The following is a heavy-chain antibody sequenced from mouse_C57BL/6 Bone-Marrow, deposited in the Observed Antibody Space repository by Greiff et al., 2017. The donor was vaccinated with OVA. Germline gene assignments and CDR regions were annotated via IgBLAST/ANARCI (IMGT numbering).Heavy chain of an antibody. CDR1: GFNIKDDY. CDR3: TNFYFDY. J-gene: IGHJ2*01. Sequence: VQLQQSGAELVRPGASVKLSCTASGFNIKDDYTHWVKQRPEQGLEWIGWIDPENGDTEYASKFQGKATITADTSSNTAYLQLSSLTSEDTAVYYCTNFYFDYWGQGTTLTVSS. V-gene: IGHV14-4*01. CDR2: IDPENGDT. D-gene: IGHD4-1*02.